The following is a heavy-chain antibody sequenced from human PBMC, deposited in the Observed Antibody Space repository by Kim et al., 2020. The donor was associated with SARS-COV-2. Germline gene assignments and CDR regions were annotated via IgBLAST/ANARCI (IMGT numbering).Heavy chain of an antibody. CDR3: ARGERRHIVVVPAGLDY. V-gene: IGHV3-74*01. D-gene: IGHD2-2*01. CDR2: INSDGSST. Sequence: GGSLRHSCAASGFTFSSYWMHWVRQAPGKGLVWVSRINSDGSSTSYADSVKGRFTISRDNAKNTLYLQMNSLRAEDTAVYYCARGERRHIVVVPAGLDYWGQGTLVTVSS. J-gene: IGHJ4*02. CDR1: GFTFSSYW.